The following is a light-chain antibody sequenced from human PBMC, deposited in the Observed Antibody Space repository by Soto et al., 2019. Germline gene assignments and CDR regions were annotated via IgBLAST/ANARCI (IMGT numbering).Light chain of an antibody. V-gene: IGKV1-12*01. Sequence: DIQMTQSPSSVSASVGDRVTITCRASQGISSWLAWYQKKPGKAPNLLIYAASSLQSGVPSRFSGSESGTDFTLTISSLQPEDRAIYFCQQANSFPITFGQGTRLEI. CDR3: QQANSFPIT. J-gene: IGKJ5*01. CDR1: QGISSW. CDR2: AAS.